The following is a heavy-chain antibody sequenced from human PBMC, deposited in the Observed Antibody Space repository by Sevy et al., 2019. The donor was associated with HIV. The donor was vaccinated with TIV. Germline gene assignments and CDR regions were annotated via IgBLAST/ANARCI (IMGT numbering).Heavy chain of an antibody. CDR1: GVSLSNGAYY. CDR3: STTSLSFFYLDV. D-gene: IGHD2-2*01. CDR2: TYYNGNT. Sequence: SETLSLTCSVSGVSLSNGAYYWSWIRQHPEKGLEWIGYTYYNGNTYYNPSLKSRATISADTSKNQFSLRLSSVTSADTAVYYCSTTSLSFFYLDVWGKGTQVTVSS. V-gene: IGHV4-31*03. J-gene: IGHJ6*03.